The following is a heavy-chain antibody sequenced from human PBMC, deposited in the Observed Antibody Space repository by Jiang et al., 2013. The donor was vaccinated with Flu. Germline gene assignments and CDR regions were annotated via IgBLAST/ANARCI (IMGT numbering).Heavy chain of an antibody. V-gene: IGHV6-1*01. CDR2: TFYRSQWYA. Sequence: SQTLSLTCAVSGDTLYSNTAAWNWIRQSPSRGLEWLGRTFYRSQWYAGYAESVKSRITINPDTSRNQFSLQLNSVTPEDTAVYYCATDSGSPAGLQHVGQGTLVTVS. D-gene: IGHD1-26*01. CDR1: GDTLYSNTAA. J-gene: IGHJ1*01. CDR3: ATDSGSPAGLQH.